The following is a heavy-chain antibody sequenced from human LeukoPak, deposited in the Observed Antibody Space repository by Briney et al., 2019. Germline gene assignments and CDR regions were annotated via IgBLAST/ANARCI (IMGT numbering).Heavy chain of an antibody. V-gene: IGHV4-39*07. CDR3: ARGTVVAATYYFDY. J-gene: IGHJ4*02. Sequence: SETLSLTCTVSGGSISSSSYYWGWIRQPPGKGLEWIGSIYYSGSTNYNPSLKSRVTISVDTSKSQFSLKLSSVTAADTAVYYCARGTVVAATYYFDYWGQGTLVTVSS. CDR1: GGSISSSSYY. D-gene: IGHD2-15*01. CDR2: IYYSGST.